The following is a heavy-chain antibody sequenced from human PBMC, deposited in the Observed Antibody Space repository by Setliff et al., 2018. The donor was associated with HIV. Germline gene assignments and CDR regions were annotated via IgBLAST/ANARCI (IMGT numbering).Heavy chain of an antibody. J-gene: IGHJ5*02. CDR1: GGFISSYY. CDR2: IYTSGST. Sequence: SETLSLTCTVSGGFISSYYWNWIRQPAGKGLEWIGRIYTSGSTNYNPSLKSRVTMSVDTSKNQFSLRLSSVTVADTATYYCARATSPRPMIRGGWFDPWGQGILVTVS. CDR3: ARATSPRPMIRGGWFDP. V-gene: IGHV4-4*07. D-gene: IGHD3-22*01.